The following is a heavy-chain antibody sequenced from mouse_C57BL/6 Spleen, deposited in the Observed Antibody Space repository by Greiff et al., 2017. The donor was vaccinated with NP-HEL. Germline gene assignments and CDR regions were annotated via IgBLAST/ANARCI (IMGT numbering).Heavy chain of an antibody. J-gene: IGHJ4*01. CDR1: GYTFTDYY. D-gene: IGHD2-5*01. V-gene: IGHV1-19*01. Sequence: VHVKQSGPVLVKPGASVKMSCKASGYTFTDYYMNWVKQSHGKSLEWIGVINPYNGGTSYNQKFKGKATLTVDKSSSTAYMELNSLTSEDSAVYYCAREAYYSNYGDAMDYWGQGTSVTVSS. CDR2: INPYNGGT. CDR3: AREAYYSNYGDAMDY.